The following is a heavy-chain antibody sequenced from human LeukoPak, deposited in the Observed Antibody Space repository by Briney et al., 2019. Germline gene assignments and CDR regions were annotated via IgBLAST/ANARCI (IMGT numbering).Heavy chain of an antibody. CDR2: ISYDGSNK. CDR1: EFSVGSNY. J-gene: IGHJ6*04. Sequence: GGSLRLSCAASEFSVGSNYMTWVRQAPGKGLEWVAVISYDGSNKYYADSVKGRFTISRDNSKNTLYLQMNSLRAEDTAVYYCAILSGWSPMDVWGKGTTVTVSS. D-gene: IGHD6-19*01. CDR3: AILSGWSPMDV. V-gene: IGHV3-30*03.